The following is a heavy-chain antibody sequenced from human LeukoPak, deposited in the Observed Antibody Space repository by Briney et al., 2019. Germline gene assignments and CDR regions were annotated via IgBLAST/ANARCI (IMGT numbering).Heavy chain of an antibody. Sequence: SETLSLTCTVSGGYISNYYWSWIRQPPGKGLEWIGYIYYSGTTDYNPSLESRVTISVDTSNNQFSLNLRSVTAADTAVYFCAILTAAINYFDSWGQGTLVTVSS. D-gene: IGHD6-25*01. CDR3: AILTAAINYFDS. J-gene: IGHJ4*02. V-gene: IGHV4-59*01. CDR2: IYYSGTT. CDR1: GGYISNYY.